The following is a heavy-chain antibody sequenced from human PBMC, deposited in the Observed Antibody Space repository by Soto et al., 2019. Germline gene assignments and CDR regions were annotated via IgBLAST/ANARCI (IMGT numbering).Heavy chain of an antibody. CDR2: IYYSGST. J-gene: IGHJ6*02. CDR1: GGSISSGGYY. Sequence: QVQLQESGPGLVKPSQTLSLTCTVSGGSISSGGYYWSWIRQHPGKGLEWIGYIYYSGSTYYNPSLKCRVTISVATSKNQFSLKLSSVTGADRAVYYCARGGRRSPGMDVWGQGTTVTVSS. CDR3: ARGGRRSPGMDV. V-gene: IGHV4-31*03.